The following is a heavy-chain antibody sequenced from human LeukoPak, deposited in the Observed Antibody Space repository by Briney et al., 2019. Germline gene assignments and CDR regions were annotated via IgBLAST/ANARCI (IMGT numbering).Heavy chain of an antibody. CDR3: AREPSTWIQLRHFDY. V-gene: IGHV4-4*07. Sequence: PSETLSPTCTVSGGSISSYYWSWIRRPAGKGLEWIGRIYTSGSTNYNPSLKSRVTISVDTSKNQFSLKLSSVTAADTAVYYCAREPSTWIQLRHFDYWGQGTLVTVSS. D-gene: IGHD5-18*01. J-gene: IGHJ4*02. CDR1: GGSISSYY. CDR2: IYTSGST.